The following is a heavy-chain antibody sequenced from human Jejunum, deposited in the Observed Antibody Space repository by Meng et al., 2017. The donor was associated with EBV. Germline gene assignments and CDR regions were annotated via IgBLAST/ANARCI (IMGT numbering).Heavy chain of an antibody. CDR3: AGNGYYALEY. J-gene: IGHJ4*02. Sequence: VQRRGSGPRLGTPSGTLSLTCVVSGGPSSDNDWWSWVRQPPGKGLEWLGEIYHGGGTNYNPSLESRVTISVDKSKNQFSLKLNSVTVADTAVYYCAGNGYYALEYWGPGILVTVSS. CDR2: IYHGGGT. CDR1: GGPSSDNDW. V-gene: IGHV4-4*02. D-gene: IGHD3-22*01.